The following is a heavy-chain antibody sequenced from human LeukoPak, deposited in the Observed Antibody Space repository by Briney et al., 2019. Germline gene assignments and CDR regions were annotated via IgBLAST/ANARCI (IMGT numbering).Heavy chain of an antibody. CDR2: ICGGGST. J-gene: IGHJ3*02. CDR1: GFTVSSNS. Sequence: GGPLRLSCAASGFTVSSNSMVWVRQAPGKGLEWVLVICGGGSTYYADSVKGRFTISRDNFKNTLYLQMNSLRTDDTAVYYCAREVVAFDIWGQGTMVT. D-gene: IGHD2-15*01. V-gene: IGHV3-66*01. CDR3: AREVVAFDI.